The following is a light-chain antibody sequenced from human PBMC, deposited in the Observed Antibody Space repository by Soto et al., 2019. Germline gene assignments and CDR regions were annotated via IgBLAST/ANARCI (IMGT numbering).Light chain of an antibody. J-gene: IGLJ3*02. V-gene: IGLV2-23*01. CDR2: GGN. CDR3: CSHTDGSSLL. Sequence: QSALTQPASVSESPGQSISISCGGGRNDIGTYNLVSWYQQHPGKAPKLIIYGGNKRPSGVSNRFSGSRSGNTASLTISGLQAEDEADYYCCSHTDGSSLLFGGGTQLTVL. CDR1: RNDIGTYNL.